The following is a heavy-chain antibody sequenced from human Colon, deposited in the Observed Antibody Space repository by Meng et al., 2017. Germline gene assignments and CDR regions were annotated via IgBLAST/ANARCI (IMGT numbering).Heavy chain of an antibody. CDR3: ARSVRLGVAGKSGAY. Sequence: VRLQQWGAGLLKSSGALSLTCAVYGGSFSGYSWSWIRQPPGKGLEWIGEINHTGNTSYNPSLKSRLTISVDTSKNQFSLNLSSVTAADTALYYCARSVRLGVAGKSGAYWGQGTLVTVFS. CDR2: INHTGNT. V-gene: IGHV4-34*01. D-gene: IGHD6-19*01. J-gene: IGHJ4*02. CDR1: GGSFSGYS.